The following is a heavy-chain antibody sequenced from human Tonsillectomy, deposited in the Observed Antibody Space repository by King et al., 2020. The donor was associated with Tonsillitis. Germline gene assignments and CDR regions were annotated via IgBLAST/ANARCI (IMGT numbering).Heavy chain of an antibody. Sequence: QLVQSRAEVKPPGASVKVSCKASGYTFTSYGVDWVRQAPGQGLEWMGWISAYNGNTNYAQKFQGRVTMTTDTSTSTAYMELWSLRSDDTAVYFCARDSHDYGDFVGFSYWGQGTLVTVSS. CDR2: ISAYNGNT. CDR3: ARDSHDYGDFVGFSY. V-gene: IGHV1-18*01. D-gene: IGHD4-17*01. CDR1: GYTFTSYG. J-gene: IGHJ4*02.